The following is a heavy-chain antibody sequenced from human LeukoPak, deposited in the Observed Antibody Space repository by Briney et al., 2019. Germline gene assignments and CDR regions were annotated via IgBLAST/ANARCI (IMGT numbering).Heavy chain of an antibody. V-gene: IGHV4-59*01. CDR3: ARALGD. Sequence: SETLSPTCNISEGSISHDYWVWVRQPPGKGLEWIAYIDYSGYTDYNPSVKSRVTISVDTSKNQFSLKLSSVTAADTAVYYCARALGDWGQGTLVTVSS. CDR1: EGSISHDY. D-gene: IGHD3-16*01. CDR2: IDYSGYT. J-gene: IGHJ4*02.